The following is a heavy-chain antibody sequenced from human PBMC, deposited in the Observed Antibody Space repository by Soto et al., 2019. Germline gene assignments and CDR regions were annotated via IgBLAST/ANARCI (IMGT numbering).Heavy chain of an antibody. V-gene: IGHV4-34*01. Sequence: SETLSLTCAVYGGSFSGYYWSWIRQPPGKGLEWIGEINHSGSTNYNPSLKSRVTISVDTSKNQFSLKLSSVTAADTAVYYCARGLKKYYDFWSGYSRANWFDPWGQGTLVTAPQ. CDR2: INHSGST. J-gene: IGHJ5*02. CDR3: ARGLKKYYDFWSGYSRANWFDP. D-gene: IGHD3-3*01. CDR1: GGSFSGYY.